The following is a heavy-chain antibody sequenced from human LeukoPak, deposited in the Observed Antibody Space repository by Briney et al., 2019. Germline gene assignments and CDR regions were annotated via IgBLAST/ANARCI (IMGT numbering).Heavy chain of an antibody. D-gene: IGHD3-3*01. CDR3: ARVRVAGDAFDI. Sequence: GGSLRLSCAASGFTFSSYAMHWVRQAPGKGLEWVAVISYDGYNKYYADSVKGRFTISRDNSKNTLYLQMNSLRSEDTAVYYCARVRVAGDAFDIWGQGTMVTVSS. J-gene: IGHJ3*02. V-gene: IGHV3-30-3*01. CDR1: GFTFSSYA. CDR2: ISYDGYNK.